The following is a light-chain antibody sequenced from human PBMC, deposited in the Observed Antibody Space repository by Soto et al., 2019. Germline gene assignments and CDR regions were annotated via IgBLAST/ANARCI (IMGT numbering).Light chain of an antibody. CDR3: MQGRHWPPT. Sequence: DVVMTQSPLSLPVTLGQPASISCRSSQSLVYSDGNTYLTWFQQRPGQSPRRLIYKVSNRDSGVPDRFSGSGSGTDFTLKISRVEAADIGVYYCMQGRHWPPTLGQGTRLEIK. CDR2: KVS. V-gene: IGKV2-30*01. CDR1: QSLVYSDGNTY. J-gene: IGKJ5*01.